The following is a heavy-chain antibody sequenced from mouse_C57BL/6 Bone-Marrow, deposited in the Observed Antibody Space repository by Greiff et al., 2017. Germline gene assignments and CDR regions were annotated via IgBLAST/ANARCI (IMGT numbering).Heavy chain of an antibody. CDR2: IHPNSGST. D-gene: IGHD1-1*01. CDR3: ALITTVGFDY. J-gene: IGHJ2*01. CDR1: GYTFTSYW. V-gene: IGHV1-64*01. Sequence: QVQLQQPGAELVKLGASVKLSCKASGYTFTSYWMHWVKQRPGQGLEWIGMIHPNSGSTNYNEKFKSKATLTVDKSSSTAYMQLSSLTSEDSAVYYCALITTVGFDYWSQGTTLTVSS.